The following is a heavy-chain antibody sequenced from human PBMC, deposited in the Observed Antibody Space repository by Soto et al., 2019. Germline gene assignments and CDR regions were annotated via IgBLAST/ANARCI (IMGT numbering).Heavy chain of an antibody. J-gene: IGHJ6*02. CDR1: GYTFTGYY. V-gene: IGHV1-2*04. CDR2: INPNSGGT. CDR3: ASYSSSSVGYGMDV. Sequence: ASVKVSCKASGYTFTGYYMHWVRQAPGQGLEWIGWINPNSGGTNYAQKFQGWVTMTRDTSISTAYMELSRLRSDDTAVYYCASYSSSSVGYGMDVWGQGTTVPVSS. D-gene: IGHD6-13*01.